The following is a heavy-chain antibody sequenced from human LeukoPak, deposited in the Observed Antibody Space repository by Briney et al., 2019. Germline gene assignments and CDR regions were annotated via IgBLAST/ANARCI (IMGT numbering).Heavy chain of an antibody. D-gene: IGHD1-26*01. J-gene: IGHJ1*01. CDR2: IWYDGSNQ. Sequence: ERSLRLSCAASGFTFRNYGMHWVRQAPGKGLEWVAVIWYDGSNQHFADSVQGRFTISRDNSKNTLYLQMDSLRVEDTAVYYCAKDLGSGTEYFHHWGQGTMVTVSS. V-gene: IGHV3-33*06. CDR3: AKDLGSGTEYFHH. CDR1: GFTFRNYG.